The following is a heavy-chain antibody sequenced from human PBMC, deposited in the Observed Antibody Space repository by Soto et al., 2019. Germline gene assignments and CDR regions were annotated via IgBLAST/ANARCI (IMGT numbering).Heavy chain of an antibody. CDR2: IYSGGST. CDR3: ATRPLLPGAP. Sequence: EVQLVESGGGLIQPGGSLRLSCAASGFTFSSNDMNWVRQAPGKGLEWVSLIYSGGSTYYADSVKGRFTISRDNSKNTLYPQMSSLRAEDTAVYYCATRPLLPGAPWGQGTVVTVSS. J-gene: IGHJ3*01. CDR1: GFTFSSND. V-gene: IGHV3-53*01. D-gene: IGHD3-22*01.